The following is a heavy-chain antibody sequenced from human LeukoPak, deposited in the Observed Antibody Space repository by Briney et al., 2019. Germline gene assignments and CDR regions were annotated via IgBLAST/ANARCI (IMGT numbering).Heavy chain of an antibody. V-gene: IGHV4-59*12. Sequence: PSETLSLTCSVSGGSINSFYWSWIRQPPGKGLEWIGYIHSNGGTNYNPSLKSRVTMSVDTSKNQFSLKLSSVTAADTAVYYCARDLPSSTHPPRFDPWGQGTLVTVSS. J-gene: IGHJ5*02. D-gene: IGHD6-13*01. CDR2: IHSNGGT. CDR3: ARDLPSSTHPPRFDP. CDR1: GGSINSFY.